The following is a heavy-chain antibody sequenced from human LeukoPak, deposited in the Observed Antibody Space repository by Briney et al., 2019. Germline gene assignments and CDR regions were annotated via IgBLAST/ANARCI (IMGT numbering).Heavy chain of an antibody. D-gene: IGHD3-3*01. V-gene: IGHV4-39*07. CDR3: ARARFLEWLPFDY. Sequence: SETLSLTCTVSGGSISSSSYYWGWIRQPPGKGLEWIGSIFYSGSTYYNPSLKSRVTISVDTSKNQFSLKLSSVTAADTAVYYCARARFLEWLPFDYWGQGTLVTVSS. J-gene: IGHJ4*02. CDR2: IFYSGST. CDR1: GGSISSSSYY.